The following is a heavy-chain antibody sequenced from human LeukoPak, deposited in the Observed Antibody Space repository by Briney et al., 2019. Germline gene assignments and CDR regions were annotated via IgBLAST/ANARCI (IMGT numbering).Heavy chain of an antibody. D-gene: IGHD3-3*02. V-gene: IGHV3-15*01. CDR3: TTGIRGD. CDR2: IQSKTDGGKT. Sequence: PGGSLRLSCAASGFIFSNAWMSWVRQAPGKGLEWVGRIQSKTDGGKTDYAAPVKGRFTISRDDSKNTLYLQMNSLKTEDTAIYYCTTGIRGDWGQGTLVTVSS. CDR1: GFIFSNAW. J-gene: IGHJ4*02.